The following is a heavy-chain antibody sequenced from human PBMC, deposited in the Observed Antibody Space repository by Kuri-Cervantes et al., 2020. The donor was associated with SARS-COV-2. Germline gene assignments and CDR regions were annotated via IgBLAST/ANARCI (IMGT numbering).Heavy chain of an antibody. D-gene: IGHD5-18*01. CDR1: GGSISSSSYY. CDR3: ARGRRGYSYLAADV. V-gene: IGHV4-39*07. Sequence: SETLSLTCTVSGGSISSSSYYWGWIRQPPGKGLEWIGEINHSGSTYYNPSLKSRVTISVDTSKNQFSLKLSSVTAADTAVYYCARGRRGYSYLAADVWGKGTTVTVSS. J-gene: IGHJ6*04. CDR2: INHSGST.